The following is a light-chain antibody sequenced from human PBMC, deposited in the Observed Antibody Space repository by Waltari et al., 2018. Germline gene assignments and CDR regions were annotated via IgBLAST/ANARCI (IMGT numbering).Light chain of an antibody. CDR2: QNN. V-gene: IGLV3-1*01. Sequence: SYELTQPPSVSVSPGQTASITCSGDTLGDKFTCWYHQMPGQSPVLVIYQNNKRPYGSPERCSGSNSGNTATLTISGTQAMDEADYFWQAWDTSTGVFGTGTKVTVL. J-gene: IGLJ1*01. CDR3: QAWDTSTGV. CDR1: TLGDKF.